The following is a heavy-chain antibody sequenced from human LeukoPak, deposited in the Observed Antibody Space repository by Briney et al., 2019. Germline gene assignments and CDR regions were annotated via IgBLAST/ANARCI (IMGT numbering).Heavy chain of an antibody. CDR2: IDWNGDST. CDR3: ARDGGDCSGDSCYVDY. CDR1: GFTFDDYA. J-gene: IGHJ4*02. Sequence: GGSLRLSCAASGFTFDDYAMSWVRQAPGKGLEWVSGIDWNGDSTSYADSVQGRFTISRDNAKNSLYLQMNSLRAEDTALYYCARDGGDCSGDSCYVDYWGQGILVTVSS. V-gene: IGHV3-20*04. D-gene: IGHD2-15*01.